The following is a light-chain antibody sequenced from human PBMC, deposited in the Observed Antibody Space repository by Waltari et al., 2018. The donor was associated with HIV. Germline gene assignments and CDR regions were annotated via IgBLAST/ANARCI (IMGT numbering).Light chain of an antibody. CDR1: RRDINYDNY. Sequence: QSALPQPASVSGSPGQSITISCTGTRRDINYDNYVSWYHHQPGKVPKVIISEVTNRSSGVSSRFAGSKSGNTASLTISGLQAEDEADYFCTSYVSSASPEFGGWTRLTVL. V-gene: IGLV2-14*01. J-gene: IGLJ3*02. CDR3: TSYVSSASPE. CDR2: EVT.